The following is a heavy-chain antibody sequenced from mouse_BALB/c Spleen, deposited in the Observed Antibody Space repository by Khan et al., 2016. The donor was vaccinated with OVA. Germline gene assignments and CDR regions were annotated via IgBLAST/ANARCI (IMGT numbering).Heavy chain of an antibody. CDR2: ISYDGSN. Sequence: EVKLLESGPGLVKPSQSLSLTCSVTGYSITSGYYWNWIRQFPGNKLEWMGYISYDGSNNYNPSLKNRISITRDTSKNQFFLKLNSVSTEDTATYCCARGWLVKFDYWGQGATLTVSS. J-gene: IGHJ2*01. CDR3: ARGWLVKFDY. V-gene: IGHV3-6*02. D-gene: IGHD2-3*01. CDR1: GYSITSGYY.